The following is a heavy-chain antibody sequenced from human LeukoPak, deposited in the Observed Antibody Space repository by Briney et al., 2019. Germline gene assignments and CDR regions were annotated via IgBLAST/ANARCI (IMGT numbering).Heavy chain of an antibody. D-gene: IGHD2-15*01. V-gene: IGHV3-23*01. CDR1: GFTFSSYA. J-gene: IGHJ4*02. CDR2: ISGSGGST. Sequence: GGSLRLSCAASGFTFSSYAMSWVRQAPGEGLEWVSAISGSGGSTYYADSVKGRFTISRDNSKNTLYLQMNSLRADDTAVYYCAKDRSGVVVAATNYWGQGTLVTVSS. CDR3: AKDRSGVVVAATNY.